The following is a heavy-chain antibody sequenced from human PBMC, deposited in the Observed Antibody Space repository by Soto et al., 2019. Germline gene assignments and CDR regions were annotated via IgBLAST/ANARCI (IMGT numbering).Heavy chain of an antibody. CDR1: GYTFTSYD. CDR2: MNPNCGNT. V-gene: IGHV1-8*01. D-gene: IGHD2-15*01. Sequence: GASVKVSCKASGYTFTSYDINWVRQATGQGLEWMGWMNPNCGNTGYAQKFQGRVTMTRNTSISTAYMELSSLRSEDTAVYYCARGVVTTPYFDYWGQGTLVTVSS. J-gene: IGHJ4*02. CDR3: ARGVVTTPYFDY.